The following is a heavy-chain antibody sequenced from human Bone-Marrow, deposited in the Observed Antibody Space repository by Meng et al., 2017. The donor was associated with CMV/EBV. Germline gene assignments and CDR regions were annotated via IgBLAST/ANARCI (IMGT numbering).Heavy chain of an antibody. CDR1: GGSISSYY. CDR2: IYTSGST. D-gene: IGHD5-18*01. J-gene: IGHJ4*02. Sequence: QVHLQESGPGLVKPSETLSLPCTVSGGSISSYYWSWIRQPAGKGLEWIGRIYTSGSTNYNPSLKSRVTMSVDTSKNQFSLKLSSVTAADTAVYYCARTQDTAMVAYYFDYWGQGTLVTVSS. V-gene: IGHV4-4*07. CDR3: ARTQDTAMVAYYFDY.